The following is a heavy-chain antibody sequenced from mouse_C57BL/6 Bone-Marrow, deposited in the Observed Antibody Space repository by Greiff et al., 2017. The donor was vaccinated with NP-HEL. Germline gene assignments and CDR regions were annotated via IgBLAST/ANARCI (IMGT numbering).Heavy chain of an antibody. CDR2: INPGSGGT. J-gene: IGHJ4*01. Sequence: QVQLQQPGAELVRPGTSVKVSCKASGYAFTNYLIEWVKQRPGQGLEWIGVINPGSGGTNYNEKFKGKATLTADKSSSTAYMQLSSLTSEDSAVYFCARDYGSSYAYAMDYWGQGTSVTVSS. V-gene: IGHV1-54*01. D-gene: IGHD1-1*01. CDR1: GYAFTNYL. CDR3: ARDYGSSYAYAMDY.